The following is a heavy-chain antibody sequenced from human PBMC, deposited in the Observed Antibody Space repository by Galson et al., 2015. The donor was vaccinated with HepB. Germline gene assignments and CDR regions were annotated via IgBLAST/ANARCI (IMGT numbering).Heavy chain of an antibody. D-gene: IGHD6-13*01. CDR1: GYSFTSYW. J-gene: IGHJ6*02. V-gene: IGHV5-51*01. CDR3: ARSSSSWGGPDYYGMDV. Sequence: QSGAEVKKPGESLKISCKGSGYSFTSYWIGWVRQMPGKGLEWMGIIYPGDSDTRYSPSFQGQVTISADKSISTAYLQWSSLKASDTAMYYCARSSSSWGGPDYYGMDVWGQGTTVTVSS. CDR2: IYPGDSDT.